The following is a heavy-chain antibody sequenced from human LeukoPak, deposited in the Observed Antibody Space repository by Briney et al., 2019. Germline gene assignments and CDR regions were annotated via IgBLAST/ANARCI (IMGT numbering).Heavy chain of an antibody. Sequence: GGSLRLSCAASGFTFSRYSMNWVRQAPGKGLEWVSSISGSSSYIYYADPVKGRFTIPRHNAKNSLYLQMNSLRAEDTAVYCARVSAGVIGMKDVFDIWGQGTMVTVSS. J-gene: IGHJ3*02. CDR3: ARVSAGVIGMKDVFDI. CDR1: GFTFSRYS. CDR2: ISGSSSYI. V-gene: IGHV3-21*06. D-gene: IGHD3-16*02.